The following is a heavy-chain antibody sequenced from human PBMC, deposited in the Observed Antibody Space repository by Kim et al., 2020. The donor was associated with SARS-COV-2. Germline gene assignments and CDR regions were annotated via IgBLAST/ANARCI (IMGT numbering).Heavy chain of an antibody. CDR1: GFTFSDYY. Sequence: GGSLRLSCAASGFTFSDYYMSWIRQAPGNGLEWISYISTTSGYSHYEDSVKGRFTISRDNANHSLYLQMNSLRVEDTAVYYCVRDRPPFLQNHFGMDVWG. D-gene: IGHD3-3*02. J-gene: IGHJ6*01. CDR3: VRDRPPFLQNHFGMDV. CDR2: ISTTSGYS. V-gene: IGHV3-11*06.